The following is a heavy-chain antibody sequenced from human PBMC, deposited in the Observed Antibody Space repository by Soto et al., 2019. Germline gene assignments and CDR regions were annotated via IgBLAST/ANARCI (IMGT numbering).Heavy chain of an antibody. CDR1: GFTFSGSA. CDR2: IRSKANSYAT. CDR3: TNTFGGVIARY. V-gene: IGHV3-73*01. J-gene: IGHJ4*02. Sequence: EVQLVESGGGLVQPGGSLKLSCAASGFTFSGSAMHWVRQASGKGLERVGRIRSKANSYATAYAASVKGRFTISRDDSKNTAYLQMNSLKTEDTAVYYCTNTFGGVIARYWGQGTLVTVSS. D-gene: IGHD3-16*02.